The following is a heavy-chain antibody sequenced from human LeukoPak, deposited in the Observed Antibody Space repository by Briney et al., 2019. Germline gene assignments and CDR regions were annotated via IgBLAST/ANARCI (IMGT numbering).Heavy chain of an antibody. CDR3: ARKRRVAAAGISDY. Sequence: ASVKLSCKASGYTFTSYYMHWVRQATGQGLEWMGWMNPNSGNTGYAQKFQGRVTMTRNTSISTAYMELSSLRSEDTAVYYCARKRRVAAAGISDYWGQGTLVTVSS. J-gene: IGHJ4*02. D-gene: IGHD6-13*01. CDR2: MNPNSGNT. V-gene: IGHV1-8*02. CDR1: GYTFTSYY.